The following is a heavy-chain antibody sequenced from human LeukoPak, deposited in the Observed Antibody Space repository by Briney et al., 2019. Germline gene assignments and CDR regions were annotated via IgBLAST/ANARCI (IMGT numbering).Heavy chain of an antibody. CDR3: ATGRGSARDY. CDR2: FDPEDCET. CDR1: GYTLTELS. J-gene: IGHJ4*02. Sequence: GASVKVSCKVSGYTLTELSMHWVRQAPGKGLEWMGGFDPEDCETIYAQKFQARVKMTEDTSTDTAYMELSSLRCEDTAVYYCATGRGSARDYWGQGTLVTVSS. D-gene: IGHD3-10*01. V-gene: IGHV1-24*01.